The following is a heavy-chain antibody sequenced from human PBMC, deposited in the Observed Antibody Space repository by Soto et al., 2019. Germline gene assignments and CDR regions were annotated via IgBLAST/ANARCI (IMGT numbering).Heavy chain of an antibody. V-gene: IGHV4-34*01. Sequence: SETLSLTCAVYGASFSGYQWTWIRQTPGKGLEWIGEINDSGNINYNPSLKSRVTISLDTPKKQISLKLSSVTAADTAVYYCAREITRHYMDVWGKGTTVTVSS. CDR2: INDSGNI. J-gene: IGHJ6*03. CDR1: GASFSGYQ. CDR3: AREITRHYMDV. D-gene: IGHD3-10*01.